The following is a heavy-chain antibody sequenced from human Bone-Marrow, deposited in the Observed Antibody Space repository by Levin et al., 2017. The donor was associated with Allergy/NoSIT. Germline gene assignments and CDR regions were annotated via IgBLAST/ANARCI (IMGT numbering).Heavy chain of an antibody. Sequence: KASETLSLTCTVSGGAIGNYYWAWIRQSPGKGLEYIGYIYYTGSTNYNPSLKSRVTISLDTSKNQFSLKLTSVTAADTAVYFCARAGNNWDRIWFAPWGQGTLVTVSS. V-gene: IGHV4-59*01. J-gene: IGHJ5*02. CDR1: GGAIGNYY. CDR3: ARAGNNWDRIWFAP. CDR2: IYYTGST. D-gene: IGHD1-1*01.